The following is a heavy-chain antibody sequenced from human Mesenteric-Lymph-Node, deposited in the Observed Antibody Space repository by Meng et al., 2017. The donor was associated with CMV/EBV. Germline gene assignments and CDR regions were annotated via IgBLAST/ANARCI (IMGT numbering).Heavy chain of an antibody. CDR3: ARDKFEVITFGGVIAAGY. Sequence: YTFTSYGISWVRQAPGQGLEWMGWISAYNGNTNYAQKLQGRVTMTTDTSTSTAYMELRSLRSDDTAVYYCARDKFEVITFGGVIAAGYWGQGTLVTVSS. J-gene: IGHJ4*02. D-gene: IGHD3-16*02. CDR2: ISAYNGNT. CDR1: YTFTSYG. V-gene: IGHV1-18*01.